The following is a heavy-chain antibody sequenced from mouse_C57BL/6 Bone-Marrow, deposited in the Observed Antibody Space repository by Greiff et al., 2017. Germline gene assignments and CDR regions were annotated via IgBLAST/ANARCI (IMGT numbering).Heavy chain of an antibody. J-gene: IGHJ4*01. V-gene: IGHV2-2*01. D-gene: IGHD2-3*01. Sequence: QVQLQQSGPGLVQPSQSLSITCTVSGFSLTSYGVHWVRQSPGQGLEWLGVIWSGGSPDYNAAFISSMSIRTDNSKSQVFFKMNSLQADDTARYYCARKGDGYYEGMDYWGQGTSVTVSS. CDR2: IWSGGSP. CDR3: ARKGDGYYEGMDY. CDR1: GFSLTSYG.